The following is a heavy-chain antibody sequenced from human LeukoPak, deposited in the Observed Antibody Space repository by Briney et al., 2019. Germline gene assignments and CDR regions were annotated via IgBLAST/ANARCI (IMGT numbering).Heavy chain of an antibody. CDR1: GGSFRGYT. CDR2: INHSGST. Sequence: PSETPSLTCAVYGGSFRGYTWSWIRQPPGKGLEWIGEINHSGSTNYNPSLKSRVTISVDTSKNQFSLKLSSVTAADTAVYYCARWYRGFYYYYGMDVWGKGTTVTVSS. V-gene: IGHV4-34*01. D-gene: IGHD1-26*01. CDR3: ARWYRGFYYYYGMDV. J-gene: IGHJ6*04.